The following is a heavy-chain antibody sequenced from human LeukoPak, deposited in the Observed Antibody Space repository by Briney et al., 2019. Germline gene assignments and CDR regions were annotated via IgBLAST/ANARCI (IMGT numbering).Heavy chain of an antibody. Sequence: GGSLRLSCAASGFNFSDFYMSWIRQAPGKGLEWLSSISLSGSTITYAASVKGRVTVSRDNATSSVFLQMNSLRVDDTAVYYCAREASCSSTTCYFDYWGQGTLVTVSS. CDR1: GFNFSDFY. J-gene: IGHJ4*02. D-gene: IGHD2-2*01. CDR2: ISLSGSTI. CDR3: AREASCSSTTCYFDY. V-gene: IGHV3-11*01.